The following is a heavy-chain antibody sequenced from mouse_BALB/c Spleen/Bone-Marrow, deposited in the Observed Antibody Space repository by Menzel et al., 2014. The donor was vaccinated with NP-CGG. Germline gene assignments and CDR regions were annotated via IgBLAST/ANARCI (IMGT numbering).Heavy chain of an antibody. CDR3: ARTAY. CDR1: GYTFTDYW. Sequence: QVQLQQSGAELVKPGAPVKLSCKASGYTFTDYWMNWVKQRPGRGLECIGRIDPSDSETHYNQKFKDKATLTVDKSSTTAYIQLSNLTSEDSAVYYCARTAYWGQGTLVTVSA. V-gene: IGHV1-69*02. J-gene: IGHJ3*01. CDR2: IDPSDSET.